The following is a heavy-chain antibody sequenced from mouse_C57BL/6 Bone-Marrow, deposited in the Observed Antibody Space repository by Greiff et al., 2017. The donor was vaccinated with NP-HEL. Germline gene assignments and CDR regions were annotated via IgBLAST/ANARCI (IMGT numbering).Heavy chain of an antibody. CDR2: IDPENGDT. D-gene: IGHD2-12*01. J-gene: IGHJ3*01. CDR3: TPNYTRY. CDR1: GFNIKDDY. V-gene: IGHV14-4*01. Sequence: DVKLVESGAELVRPGASVKLSCTASGFNIKDDYMHWVKQRPEQGLEWIGWIDPENGDTEYASKFQGKATITADTSSNTAYLQLSSLTSEDTAVYYCTPNYTRYWGQGTLVTVSA.